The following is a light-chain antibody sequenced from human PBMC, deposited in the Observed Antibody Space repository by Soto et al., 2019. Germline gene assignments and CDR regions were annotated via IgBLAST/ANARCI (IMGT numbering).Light chain of an antibody. CDR3: QSYDSSNRYV. V-gene: IGLV6-57*04. CDR2: EDN. CDR1: SGSIASNY. J-gene: IGLJ1*01. Sequence: NFMLTQPHSVSESPGKTVTISCTRSSGSIASNYVQWYQQRPGSAPTTVIYEDNQRPSGVPDRFSGSIDSSSNSASLTISGLKTEDEADYYGQSYDSSNRYVFGTGTKVTVL.